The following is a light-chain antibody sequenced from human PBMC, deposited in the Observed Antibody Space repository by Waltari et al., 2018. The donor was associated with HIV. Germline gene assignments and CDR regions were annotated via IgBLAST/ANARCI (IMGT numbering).Light chain of an antibody. J-gene: IGLJ2*01. CDR3: AAWDDSLSGVV. Sequence: QSVMTQPPSASGTPGQSVTISCSGSSSNIGNNPVNWYQQLAGTAPKLLIYTNNQRPSGVPDRFAGSRSGTSASLAISGLQSEDEADYYCAAWDDSLSGVVFGGGTKLTVL. V-gene: IGLV1-44*01. CDR2: TNN. CDR1: SSNIGNNP.